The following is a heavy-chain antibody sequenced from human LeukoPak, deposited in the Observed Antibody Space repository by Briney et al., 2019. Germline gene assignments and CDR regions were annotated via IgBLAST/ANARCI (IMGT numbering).Heavy chain of an antibody. J-gene: IGHJ4*02. V-gene: IGHV3-30-3*01. D-gene: IGHD3-3*01. CDR2: ISYDGSNK. CDR1: GFTFSSYA. CDR3: ARDPYYDFWSGYYPPYFDY. Sequence: GGSLRLSCAASGFTFSSYAMHWVRQAPGKGLEWVAVISYDGSNKYYADSVKGRFTISRDNSKNTLYLQMNSLRAEDTAVYYCARDPYYDFWSGYYPPYFDYWGQGTLVTVSS.